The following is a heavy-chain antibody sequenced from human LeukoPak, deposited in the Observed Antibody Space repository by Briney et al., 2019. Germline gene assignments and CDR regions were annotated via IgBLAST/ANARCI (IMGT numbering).Heavy chain of an antibody. V-gene: IGHV4-34*01. Sequence: SETLSLTCAVYGGSFSGYYWSWIRQPPGKGLEWIGEINHSGSTNHNPSLKSRVTISVDTSKNQFSLKLSSVTAADTAVYYCARLRERRGAFDIWGQGTMVTVSS. CDR3: ARLRERRGAFDI. CDR2: INHSGST. CDR1: GGSFSGYY. J-gene: IGHJ3*02. D-gene: IGHD1-1*01.